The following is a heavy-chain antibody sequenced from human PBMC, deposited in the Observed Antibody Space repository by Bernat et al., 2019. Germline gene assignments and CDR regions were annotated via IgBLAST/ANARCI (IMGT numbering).Heavy chain of an antibody. Sequence: QVQLVQSGAEVKKPGASVKVSCKASGYTFTSYGISWVRQAPGQGLECMGWISAYNGNTNYAQKLQGTVTMTKAKATRPVYMDRRRLRDDDTDEYSCERDKGIVGAKFDYWGQGTLVTVSS. D-gene: IGHD1-26*01. CDR1: GYTFTSYG. V-gene: IGHV1-18*01. CDR3: ERDKGIVGAKFDY. J-gene: IGHJ4*02. CDR2: ISAYNGNT.